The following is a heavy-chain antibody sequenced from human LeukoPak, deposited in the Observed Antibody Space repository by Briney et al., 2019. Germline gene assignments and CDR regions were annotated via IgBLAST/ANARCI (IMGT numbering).Heavy chain of an antibody. CDR1: GGSISSGSYY. Sequence: SQTLSLTCTGSGGSISSGSYYWSWIGQPAGKGLEWIGRIYTSGSTNYNPSLKSRVTISVDTSKNQFSLKLSSATAADTAVYYCARSLLLVGATGKDYYYYYMDVWGKGTTVTVSS. CDR3: ARSLLLVGATGKDYYYYYMDV. CDR2: IYTSGST. D-gene: IGHD1-26*01. V-gene: IGHV4-61*02. J-gene: IGHJ6*03.